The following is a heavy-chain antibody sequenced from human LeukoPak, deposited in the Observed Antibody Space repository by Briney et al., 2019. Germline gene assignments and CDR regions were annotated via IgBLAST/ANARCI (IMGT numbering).Heavy chain of an antibody. D-gene: IGHD3-22*01. CDR3: ARSYDNSGSGFDY. J-gene: IGHJ4*02. CDR2: IYYSGTT. CDR1: GGSINSGDNY. Sequence: SQTLSLTCAVSGGSINSGDNYWSWIRQPPGKGLEWIWYIYYSGTTYYSPSLRSRVTISVDRSTNQFSLKLTSVTAADTAVYYCARSYDNSGSGFDYWGQGTLVTVSS. V-gene: IGHV4-30-2*01.